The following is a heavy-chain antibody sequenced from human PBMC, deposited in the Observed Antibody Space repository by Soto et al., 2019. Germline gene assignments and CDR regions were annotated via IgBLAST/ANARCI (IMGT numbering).Heavy chain of an antibody. J-gene: IGHJ4*02. CDR1: GFTYSNYG. Sequence: DVQLLESGGGLVQPGGSLRLSCAASGFTYSNYGMAWVRQAPGKGLEWVSALSASGANTYYADSVKGRFTISRDNSKNTLYLQMNSLRAEDTAVYYCATETRSRGPFDYWGQGTLVTVSS. CDR3: ATETRSRGPFDY. V-gene: IGHV3-23*01. CDR2: LSASGANT. D-gene: IGHD5-12*01.